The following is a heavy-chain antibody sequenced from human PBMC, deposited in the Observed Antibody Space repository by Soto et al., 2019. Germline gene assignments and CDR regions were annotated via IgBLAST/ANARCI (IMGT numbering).Heavy chain of an antibody. J-gene: IGHJ6*02. CDR3: AKEYFSGGDYYYAMDV. D-gene: IGHD2-8*02. Sequence: GGSLRLSCAASGLTFSSYGMHWVRQAPGKGLEWVAAISHDGERTYYAASVKGRLTIPRDNSKNTLYLQMNSLRAEDTTVYYCAKEYFSGGDYYYAMDVWGQGTTVTVSS. CDR2: ISHDGERT. CDR1: GLTFSSYG. V-gene: IGHV3-30*18.